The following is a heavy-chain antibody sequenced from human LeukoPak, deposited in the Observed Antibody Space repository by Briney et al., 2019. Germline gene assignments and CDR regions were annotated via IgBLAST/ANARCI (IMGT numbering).Heavy chain of an antibody. CDR1: GFTVSSNY. CDR2: IYSGGST. D-gene: IGHD3-3*01. CDR3: ARAFAVYYFDY. Sequence: GGSLRLSCAASGFTVSSNYMSWVRQAPGKGLEWVSVIYSGGSTYYADSVKGRFTISRDNSKNTLYLQMNSLRAEDTAVYYCARAFAVYYFDYWGQGTPVTVSS. J-gene: IGHJ4*02. V-gene: IGHV3-53*01.